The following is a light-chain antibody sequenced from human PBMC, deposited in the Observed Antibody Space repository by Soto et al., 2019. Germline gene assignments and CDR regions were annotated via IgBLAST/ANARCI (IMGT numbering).Light chain of an antibody. CDR1: QRVSTF. Sequence: DIQMTQSPSSLSASVGDTITITCRASQRVSTFLNWYQQKPGKAPNLLIYAASILQSGVPSRFSGSGSGTDFTLTITYLQPEDFATYYCQQANSFPWTFGQGTKVEL. V-gene: IGKV1-12*01. J-gene: IGKJ1*01. CDR2: AAS. CDR3: QQANSFPWT.